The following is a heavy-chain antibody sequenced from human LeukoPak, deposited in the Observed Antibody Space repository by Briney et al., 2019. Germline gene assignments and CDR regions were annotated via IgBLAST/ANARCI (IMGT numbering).Heavy chain of an antibody. CDR3: AKGPQAVAITLFDY. V-gene: IGHV3-48*01. Sequence: GGSLRLSCAASGSTSSSYSMNWVRQAPGKGLEWVSYISSSSFTIYYADSVKGRFTISRDNAKNSLYLQMNSLRAEDMALYYCAKGPQAVAITLFDYWGQGALVTVSS. J-gene: IGHJ4*02. CDR2: ISSSSFTI. CDR1: GSTSSSYS. D-gene: IGHD3-22*01.